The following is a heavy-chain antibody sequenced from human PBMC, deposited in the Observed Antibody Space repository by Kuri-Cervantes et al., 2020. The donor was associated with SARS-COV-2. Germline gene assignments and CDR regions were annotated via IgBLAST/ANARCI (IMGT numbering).Heavy chain of an antibody. J-gene: IGHJ4*02. CDR1: GFTFSSYG. D-gene: IGHD3-16*02. CDR2: IWYDGSNK. CDR3: ARDNKSSLYDYYFDY. V-gene: IGHV3-33*01. Sequence: GGSLRLSCAASGFTFSSYGMHWVRQAPGKGLEWVAVIWYDGSNKYYADSVKGRFTISRDNSKNTLYLQMNSLRAEDTAVYYCARDNKSSLYDYYFDYWGQGTLVTVSS.